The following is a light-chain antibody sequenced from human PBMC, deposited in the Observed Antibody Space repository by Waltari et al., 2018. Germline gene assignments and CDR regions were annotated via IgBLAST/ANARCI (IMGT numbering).Light chain of an antibody. CDR1: SGISVDTYK. J-gene: IGLJ3*02. CDR3: MILHNNAVV. Sequence: QAVLTQPASLSASPGASVSLTCTFRSGISVDTYKIYWSQPRPGRPPQFLVKCRVDSENPRGSGVPSRFSASKDTSANAGILLISGLQSADEADYYCMILHNNAVVFGGGTKVTVL. CDR2: CRVDSEN. V-gene: IGLV5-45*01.